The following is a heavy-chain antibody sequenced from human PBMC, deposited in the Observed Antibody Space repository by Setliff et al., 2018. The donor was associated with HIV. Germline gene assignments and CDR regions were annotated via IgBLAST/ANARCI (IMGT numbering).Heavy chain of an antibody. D-gene: IGHD3-10*01. J-gene: IGHJ3*02. V-gene: IGHV4-31*03. CDR1: AGSIRSSTYY. CDR2: IYYIGGA. Sequence: SETLSLTCTVSAGSIRSSTYYWTWVRRHPGKGLQWIGYIYYIGGAYYNPSLKSRVTISLDTSKNHFSLNLSSVTAADTAVYYCARESMLRGLRHTVDIWGQGTMVTVSS. CDR3: ARESMLRGLRHTVDI.